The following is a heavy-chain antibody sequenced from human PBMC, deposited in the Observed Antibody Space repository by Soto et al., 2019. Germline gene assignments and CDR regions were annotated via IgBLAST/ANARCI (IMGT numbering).Heavy chain of an antibody. CDR2: ISGSGGST. J-gene: IGHJ5*02. CDR3: ARLVGNSWLDH. Sequence: GWSLRLSCAASGFTFSSYAMSWVRQAPGKGLEWVSSISGSGGSTYYADSVKGRFTISRHNSKNTLYLQMNSLRAEDTAVYYCARLVGNSWLDHWGQGTLVTVSS. V-gene: IGHV3-23*01. D-gene: IGHD6-6*01. CDR1: GFTFSSYA.